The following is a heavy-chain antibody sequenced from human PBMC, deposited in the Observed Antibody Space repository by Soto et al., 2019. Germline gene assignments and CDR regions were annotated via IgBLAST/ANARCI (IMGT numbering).Heavy chain of an antibody. J-gene: IGHJ6*02. CDR2: ISSSSSYI. D-gene: IGHD3-22*01. Sequence: EVQLVESGGGLVKPGGSLRLSCAASGFTFSSYSMNWVRQAPGKGLEWVSSISSSSSYIYYADSVKGRFTISRDNAKNSLYLQMNSLRAEDTAVYYCARDLIARYYDSSGYLGGMDVWGQGTTVTVSS. CDR3: ARDLIARYYDSSGYLGGMDV. V-gene: IGHV3-21*01. CDR1: GFTFSSYS.